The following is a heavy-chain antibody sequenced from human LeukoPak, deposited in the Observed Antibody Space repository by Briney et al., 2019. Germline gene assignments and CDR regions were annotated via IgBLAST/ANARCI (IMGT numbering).Heavy chain of an antibody. D-gene: IGHD3-22*01. J-gene: IGHJ4*02. V-gene: IGHV3-23*01. CDR2: ISGGGDST. CDR3: AKAPRGFQWFVEY. Sequence: GGSLRLSCAASGFTFSSYAMSWVRQAPGKGLEWVSSISGGGDSTYYADSVKGRFTISRDNSKNTLYLRMNSLRADDTAVYYCAKAPRGFQWFVEYWGQGALVTVSS. CDR1: GFTFSSYA.